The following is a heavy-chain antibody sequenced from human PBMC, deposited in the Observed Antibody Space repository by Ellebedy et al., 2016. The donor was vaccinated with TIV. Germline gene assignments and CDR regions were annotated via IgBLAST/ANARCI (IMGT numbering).Heavy chain of an antibody. V-gene: IGHV4-59*01. CDR2: IYYAGST. D-gene: IGHD6-13*01. CDR3: ARVRAAAGMAHFDN. Sequence: MPSETLSLTCTVSGGSISNYYWSWIRQPPGKGLEWIGYIYYAGSTNYNPSLKSRVTISVDTSKNQFSLKQRSVTAADTAVYYCARVRAAAGMAHFDNWGQGTLVTVSS. CDR1: GGSISNYY. J-gene: IGHJ4*02.